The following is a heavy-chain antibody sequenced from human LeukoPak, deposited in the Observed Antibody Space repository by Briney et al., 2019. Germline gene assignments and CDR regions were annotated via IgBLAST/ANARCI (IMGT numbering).Heavy chain of an antibody. CDR2: ISGSGRQT. CDR1: GFTFSSYA. Sequence: GGSLRLSCACAGSGFTFSSYAMSWVRQAPGKGLEWVSAISGSGRQTYYADSVTGRFTISRDNSKNILYLQMTSLRAEDTALYYCAKDKVNFYDYGTSPYYNYWYFDLWGRGTLVGVSS. V-gene: IGHV3-23*01. J-gene: IGHJ2*01. CDR3: AKDKVNFYDYGTSPYYNYWYFDL. D-gene: IGHD4/OR15-4a*01.